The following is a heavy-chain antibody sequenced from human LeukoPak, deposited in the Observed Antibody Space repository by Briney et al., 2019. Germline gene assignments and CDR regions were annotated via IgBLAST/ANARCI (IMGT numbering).Heavy chain of an antibody. J-gene: IGHJ4*02. D-gene: IGHD4/OR15-4a*01. CDR3: ARENRVLHYFDY. CDR2: ISYDGSNK. Sequence: PGGSLRLSCAASGFTFSSYGIHWVRQAPGKGLEWVAVISYDGSNKYYADSVKGRFTISRDNSRNTLYLQMNSLRAEDTAVYYCARENRVLHYFDYWGQGTLVTVSS. V-gene: IGHV3-30*03. CDR1: GFTFSSYG.